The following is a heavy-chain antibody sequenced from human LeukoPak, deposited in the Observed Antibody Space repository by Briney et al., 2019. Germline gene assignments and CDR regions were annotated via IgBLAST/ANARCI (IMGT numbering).Heavy chain of an antibody. V-gene: IGHV4-39*02. D-gene: IGHD6-25*01. Sequence: LETLSLTCTVSGDSISRSTYYWAWIRQPPGKGLEWIGSVYYGRSPYFNPSLESRATISVDTSKNHFSLKMSSVTAADTAVYYCARSSGTGTFSYWGQGTLVTVSS. CDR2: VYYGRSP. CDR3: ARSSGTGTFSY. J-gene: IGHJ4*02. CDR1: GDSISRSTYY.